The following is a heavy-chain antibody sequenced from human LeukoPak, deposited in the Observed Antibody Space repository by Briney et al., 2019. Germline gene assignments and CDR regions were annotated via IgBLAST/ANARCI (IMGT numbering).Heavy chain of an antibody. Sequence: PGGSLRLSCAASGFTFDDYGMSWVRQAPGKGLEWVSGINWNGGSTGYADSVMGRFTISRDNAKNSLYLQMNSLRAEDTALYYCAREDCTNGVCSHFDYWGQGTLVTVSS. J-gene: IGHJ4*02. CDR3: AREDCTNGVCSHFDY. CDR1: GFTFDDYG. CDR2: INWNGGST. V-gene: IGHV3-20*04. D-gene: IGHD2-8*01.